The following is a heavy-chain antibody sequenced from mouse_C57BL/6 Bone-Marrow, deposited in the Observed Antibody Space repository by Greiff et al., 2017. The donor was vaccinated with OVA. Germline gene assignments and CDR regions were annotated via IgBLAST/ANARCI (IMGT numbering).Heavy chain of an antibody. CDR2: IHTNRGST. J-gene: IGHJ3*01. D-gene: IGHD1-1*01. V-gene: IGHV1-64*01. CDR3: ASPFIRFAY. Sequence: QVQLQQPGAELVKPGVSVQLSCKASGYTFTSYSMHWVTQSPGQGLEWIGMIHTNRGSTTYNEKFKSKATLTVDKSSSTAYMQLSSLTSEDSAVYYCASPFIRFAYWGQGTLVTVSA. CDR1: GYTFTSYS.